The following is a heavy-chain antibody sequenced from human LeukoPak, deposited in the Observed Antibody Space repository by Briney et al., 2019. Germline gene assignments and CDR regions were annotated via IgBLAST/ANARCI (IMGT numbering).Heavy chain of an antibody. D-gene: IGHD2-2*01. CDR1: GGSISRYY. CDR3: ARDADTSSHFDY. V-gene: IGHV4-59*01. Sequence: SETLSFTCAVSGGSISRYYWSWIRQPPGKGLEWLGYISYSGSTNYNPSLKSRVTISVDTSKNQFSLKLSSVTAADTAVYYCARDADTSSHFDYWGQGTLVTVSS. J-gene: IGHJ4*02. CDR2: ISYSGST.